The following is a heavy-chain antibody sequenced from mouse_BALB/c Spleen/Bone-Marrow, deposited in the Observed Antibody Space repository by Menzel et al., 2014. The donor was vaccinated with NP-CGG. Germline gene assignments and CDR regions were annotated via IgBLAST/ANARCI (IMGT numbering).Heavy chain of an antibody. CDR1: GFTFSDYY. CDR2: ISNGGGST. D-gene: IGHD2-4*01. V-gene: IGHV5-12*02. Sequence: EVKLQESGGGLVQPGGSLKLSCATSGFTFSDYYMYWVRQTPEKRLEWVAYISNGGGSTYYPDTVKGRFTISRDNAKNTLYLQMSRLKSEDTAMHYCARHNYDDTWFAYWGQGTLVTVSA. CDR3: ARHNYDDTWFAY. J-gene: IGHJ3*01.